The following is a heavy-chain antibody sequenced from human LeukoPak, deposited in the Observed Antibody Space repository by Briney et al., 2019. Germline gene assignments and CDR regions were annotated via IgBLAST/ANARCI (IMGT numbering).Heavy chain of an antibody. D-gene: IGHD2-21*01. CDR2: INTSGGST. CDR3: MKLPTMIIVIDTDFEY. Sequence: GETLRHFCVASGFTFRHYDMSWVRQAPGKGLEWVSSINTSGGSTYYADSLQGRFTISRDNSKNTLHLQMNNVRAEDTALYYCMKLPTMIIVIDTDFEYWGQGAQVTVSS. CDR1: GFTFRHYD. V-gene: IGHV3-23*01. J-gene: IGHJ4*02.